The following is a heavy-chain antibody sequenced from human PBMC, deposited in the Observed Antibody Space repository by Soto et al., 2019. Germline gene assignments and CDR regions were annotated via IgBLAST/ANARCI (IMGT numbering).Heavy chain of an antibody. CDR1: GGSISSYY. CDR3: ARRNYCSGGSCYSGWFDP. J-gene: IGHJ5*02. D-gene: IGHD2-15*01. Sequence: SETLSLTCTVSGGSISSYYWSWIRQPPGKGLEWIGYIYYSGSTNYNPSLKSRVTISVDTSKNQFSLKPSSVTAADTAVYYCARRNYCSGGSCYSGWFDPWGQGTLVTVSS. V-gene: IGHV4-59*01. CDR2: IYYSGST.